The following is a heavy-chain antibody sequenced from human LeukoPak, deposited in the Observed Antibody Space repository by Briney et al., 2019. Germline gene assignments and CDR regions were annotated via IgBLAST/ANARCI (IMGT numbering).Heavy chain of an antibody. Sequence: GRALRLSCAAPGFTFSSYAMHWVRQAPGKGLDWVAVISFDGSIKAYADSVKGQFTISRDNSKNTLYLQMNSLRPEDTAVYYCARDLVAGTPDYFDYWSQGTLVTVSS. D-gene: IGHD6-19*01. CDR2: ISFDGSIK. J-gene: IGHJ4*02. CDR3: ARDLVAGTPDYFDY. V-gene: IGHV3-30-3*01. CDR1: GFTFSSYA.